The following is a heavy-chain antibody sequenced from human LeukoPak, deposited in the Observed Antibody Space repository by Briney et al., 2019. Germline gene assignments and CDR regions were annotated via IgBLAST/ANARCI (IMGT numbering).Heavy chain of an antibody. J-gene: IGHJ3*02. D-gene: IGHD6-19*01. CDR1: GGSISSSTYY. CDR3: ARVRVVAVSGDFDI. V-gene: IGHV4-39*07. Sequence: SETLSLTCTVSGGSISSSTYYWGWIRQSPGKGLEWIGSVHYSGGSYYNPSLKSRVTISVDTSKNQFSLRQSSMTAADTAVYYCARVRVVAVSGDFDIWGQGTMVTVSS. CDR2: VHYSGGS.